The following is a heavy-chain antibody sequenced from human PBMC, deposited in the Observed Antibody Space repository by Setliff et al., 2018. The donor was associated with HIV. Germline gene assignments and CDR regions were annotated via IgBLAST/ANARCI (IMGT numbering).Heavy chain of an antibody. D-gene: IGHD2-21*01. CDR1: GGSIRTGDW. CDR3: ARQVWLSDNYYYYYMDV. Sequence: SETLSLTCAVSGGSIRTGDWWSWIRQSPGKGLEWIASASYIGSTYYSSLKSRAAISVDTSKNHFSLKLNSVTAADTAIYYCARQVWLSDNYYYYYMDVWGKGTTVTVSS. V-gene: IGHV4-39*01. J-gene: IGHJ6*03. CDR2: ASYIGST.